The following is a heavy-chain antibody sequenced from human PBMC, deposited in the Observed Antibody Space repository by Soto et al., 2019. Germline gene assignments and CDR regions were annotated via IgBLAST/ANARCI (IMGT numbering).Heavy chain of an antibody. CDR1: GYTFTSYG. J-gene: IGHJ6*03. CDR3: ARAPYSNYYYYYYYMDV. V-gene: IGHV1-18*01. Sequence: GASVKVSCKASGYTFTSYGISWVRQAPGQGLEWMGWISAYNGNTNYAQKIQGRVTMTTDTSTSTAYMELRSLRSDDTSVYYCARAPYSNYYYYYYYMDVWGKGTTVTVSS. CDR2: ISAYNGNT. D-gene: IGHD4-4*01.